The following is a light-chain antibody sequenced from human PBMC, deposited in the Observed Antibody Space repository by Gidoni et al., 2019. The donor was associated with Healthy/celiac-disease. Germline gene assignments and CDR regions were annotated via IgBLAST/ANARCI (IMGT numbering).Light chain of an antibody. V-gene: IGKV1-5*01. CDR1: QSISSW. CDR3: EQYNSYGT. CDR2: DAS. J-gene: IGKJ4*01. Sequence: DIQLTQSPSTLSASVGDRVTITCRASQSISSWLAWYQQKPGKAPKLLIYDASSLESGVTSRFSGSGYGTEFTLTISSLQPDDFATYYCEQYNSYGTFGGGTKVEIK.